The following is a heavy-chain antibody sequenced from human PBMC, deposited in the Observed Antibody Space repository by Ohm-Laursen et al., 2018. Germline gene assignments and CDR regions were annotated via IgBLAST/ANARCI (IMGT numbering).Heavy chain of an antibody. CDR3: AKKGGMDV. V-gene: IGHV3-23*01. Sequence: GSLRLSCTASGFIVNSNHMSWVRQAPGKGLEWVSAISGSGGSTYYADSVKGRFTISRDNSKNTLYLQMNSLRAEDTAVYYCAKKGGMDVWGQGTTVTASS. CDR2: ISGSGGST. J-gene: IGHJ6*02. CDR1: GFIVNSNH.